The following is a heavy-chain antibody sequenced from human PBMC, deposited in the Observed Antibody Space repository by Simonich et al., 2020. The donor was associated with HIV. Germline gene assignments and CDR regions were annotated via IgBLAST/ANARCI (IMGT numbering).Heavy chain of an antibody. J-gene: IGHJ3*01. CDR3: AAVKYYYDSSGFSYDGVDV. CDR1: GYTLTELS. CDR2: VNPKDGET. D-gene: IGHD3-22*01. V-gene: IGHV1-24*01. Sequence: VQLVQSGAEVKKPGASVKVSCKVSGYTLTELSMHWVRPAPGKGVEWMGGVNPKDGETNYAQKYQGRVTMTEDSSTDTAHMELSSLTSEDTAVYFCAAVKYYYDSSGFSYDGVDVWGQGTMVTVSS.